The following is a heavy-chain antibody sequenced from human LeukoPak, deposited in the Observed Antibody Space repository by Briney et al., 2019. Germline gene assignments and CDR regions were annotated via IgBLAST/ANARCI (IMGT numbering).Heavy chain of an antibody. CDR1: GYTFTGYY. CDR2: INPNSGGT. V-gene: IGHV1-2*02. D-gene: IGHD6-19*01. Sequence: ASVKVSCKASGYTFTGYYMHWVRQAPGQGLEWMGWINPNSGGTNYAQKFQGRVTMTRDTSISTAYMELSRLRSDDTAVYYCAIAIGDSSGWYNYFDYWGQGTLVTVSS. CDR3: AIAIGDSSGWYNYFDY. J-gene: IGHJ4*02.